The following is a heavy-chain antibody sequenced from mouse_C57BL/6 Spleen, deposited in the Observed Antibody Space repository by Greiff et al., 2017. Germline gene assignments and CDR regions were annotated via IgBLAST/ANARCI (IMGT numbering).Heavy chain of an antibody. J-gene: IGHJ4*01. CDR2: ISSGSSTI. D-gene: IGHD2-3*01. V-gene: IGHV5-17*01. Sequence: EVQRVESGGGLVKPGGSLKLSCAASGFTFSDYGMHWVRQAPEKGLEWVAYISSGSSTIYYADTVKGRFTISRDNAKNTLFLQMTSLRSEDTAMYYCARGIYDGYFYYAMDYWGQGTSVTVSS. CDR3: ARGIYDGYFYYAMDY. CDR1: GFTFSDYG.